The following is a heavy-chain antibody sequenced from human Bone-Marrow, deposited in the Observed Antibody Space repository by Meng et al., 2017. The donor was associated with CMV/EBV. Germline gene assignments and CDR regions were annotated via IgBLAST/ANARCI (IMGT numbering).Heavy chain of an antibody. CDR3: ARPITIFGVGVDAFDI. V-gene: IGHV4-34*01. CDR1: GGSFSGYY. Sequence: SETLSLTCAVYGGSFSGYYWSWIRQPPGKGLEWIGEINHSGSTNYNPSLKSRVTISVDTSKNQFSLKLSSVTAADTAVYYCARPITIFGVGVDAFDIWCQRTMVTASS. J-gene: IGHJ3*02. D-gene: IGHD3-3*01. CDR2: INHSGST.